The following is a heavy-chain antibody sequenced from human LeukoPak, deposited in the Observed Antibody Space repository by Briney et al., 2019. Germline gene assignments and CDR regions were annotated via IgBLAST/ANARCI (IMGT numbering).Heavy chain of an antibody. CDR1: GGSISSGDYY. Sequence: SQRLSLTCTVSGGSISSGDYYWSWIRQPPGKGLEWIGYIYYSGSTYYNPSLKSRVTISVDTSKNQFSLKLSSVTAADTAVYYCARRVVTGYTWFDPWGQGTLVTVSS. J-gene: IGHJ5*02. D-gene: IGHD2-21*02. CDR2: IYYSGST. V-gene: IGHV4-30-4*01. CDR3: ARRVVTGYTWFDP.